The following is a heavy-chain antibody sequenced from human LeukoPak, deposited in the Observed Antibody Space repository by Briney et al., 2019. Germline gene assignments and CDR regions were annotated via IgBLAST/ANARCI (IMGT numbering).Heavy chain of an antibody. J-gene: IGHJ4*02. D-gene: IGHD2-8*01. CDR2: IYLYDDK. CDR1: GFSLSTSGVG. Sequence: SGPTLLKPTQTLTLTCTFSGFSLSTSGVGVSWIRQPPGNVLEWLSLIYLYDDKRYSPSLKSRLTITKDTSKNPVVLTMTNMDPVDTATYYCAKRRAAGYYTPYFDYWGQGTLVTVSS. V-gene: IGHV2-5*01. CDR3: AKRRAAGYYTPYFDY.